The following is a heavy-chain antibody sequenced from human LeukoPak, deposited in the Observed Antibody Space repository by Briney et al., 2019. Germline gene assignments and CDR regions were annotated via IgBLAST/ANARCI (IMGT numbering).Heavy chain of an antibody. V-gene: IGHV3-20*01. J-gene: IGHJ4*02. Sequence: GGSLRLSCAASGFTFDDYGMSWARQAPGKGLEWVPGINWNGGSTGYADSVKGRFTISRDNAKNSLYLQMNSLRAEDTALYHCARVPFGGVHYFDYWGQGTLVTVSS. CDR2: INWNGGST. CDR1: GFTFDDYG. CDR3: ARVPFGGVHYFDY. D-gene: IGHD3-16*01.